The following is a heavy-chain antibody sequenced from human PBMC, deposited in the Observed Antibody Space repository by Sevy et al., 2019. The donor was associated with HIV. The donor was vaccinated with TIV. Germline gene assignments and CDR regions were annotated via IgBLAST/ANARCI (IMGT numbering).Heavy chain of an antibody. Sequence: GGSLRLSCAASGLSFNTYVMSWVRQAPGKGLQWVSGISFSGSKTYYAESVKGRFSISRDPSKNTLYLQMNNVRVEDTAVYFCAKTPFMDFWNDYYSFYFDFWGQGTLVTVSS. CDR2: ISFSGSKT. CDR3: AKTPFMDFWNDYYSFYFDF. D-gene: IGHD3-3*01. V-gene: IGHV3-23*01. J-gene: IGHJ4*02. CDR1: GLSFNTYV.